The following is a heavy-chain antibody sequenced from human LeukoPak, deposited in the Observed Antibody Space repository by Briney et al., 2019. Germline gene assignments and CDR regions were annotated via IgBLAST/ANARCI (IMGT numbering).Heavy chain of an antibody. J-gene: IGHJ4*02. Sequence: GGSLRLSCAASGFTFSSYDMHWVRQVTGKGLEWLSAIGTAADTYYPGSVKGRFTISRENAKNSLYLQMNSLRAGDTAVYYCVRASGWYYFDHWGQGTLVTVSS. CDR3: VRASGWYYFDH. CDR1: GFTFSSYD. CDR2: IGTAADT. V-gene: IGHV3-13*04. D-gene: IGHD6-19*01.